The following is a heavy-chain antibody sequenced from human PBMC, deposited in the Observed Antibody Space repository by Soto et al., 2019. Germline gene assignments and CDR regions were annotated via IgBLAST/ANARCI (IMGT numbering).Heavy chain of an antibody. V-gene: IGHV1-18*01. CDR3: ARYKLVAPAGYYYYGMDV. J-gene: IGHJ6*02. CDR2: IRAYNGNT. Sequence: ASVKVSCKASGYTFPSYGIRWVRQAPGPGLEWMGWIRAYNGNTNYAQKLQGRGTMTTDTSTSTAYMELRSLRSDDTAVYYCARYKLVAPAGYYYYGMDVWGQGTTVTVSS. CDR1: GYTFPSYG. D-gene: IGHD5-12*01.